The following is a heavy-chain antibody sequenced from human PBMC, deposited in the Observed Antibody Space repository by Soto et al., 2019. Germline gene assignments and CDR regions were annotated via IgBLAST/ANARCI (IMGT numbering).Heavy chain of an antibody. V-gene: IGHV3-23*01. Sequence: PGGSLRLSCAASGFTFSSYAMSWVRQAPGKGLEWVSGISGSGGSTYYADSVKGRFTISRDNSKNTLYLQMNSLRAEDTAVFYCVKALAYSSSWDDQDAGTTDYWGQGTLVTVSS. CDR3: VKALAYSSSWDDQDAGTTDY. D-gene: IGHD6-13*01. J-gene: IGHJ4*02. CDR1: GFTFSSYA. CDR2: ISGSGGST.